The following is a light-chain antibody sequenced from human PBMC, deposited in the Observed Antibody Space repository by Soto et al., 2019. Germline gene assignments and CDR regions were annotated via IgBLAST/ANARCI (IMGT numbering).Light chain of an antibody. CDR2: APS. J-gene: IGKJ5*01. V-gene: IGKV1-9*01. CDR1: QGISSY. CDR3: QQLNSYPIT. Sequence: DIQLHQSPSFLSASVGDRVTSTCRASQGISSYLAWYQQKPGKAPKLLIYAPSTLQSGVPSRFSGSGSGTEFSLTLSSLQPEDFATYYCQQLNSYPITFGQGTRLESK.